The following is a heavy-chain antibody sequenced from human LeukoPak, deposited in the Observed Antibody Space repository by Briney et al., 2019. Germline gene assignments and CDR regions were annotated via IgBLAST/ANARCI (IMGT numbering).Heavy chain of an antibody. CDR3: ASRIAVAGTWFDY. CDR2: ISSSSSYI. Sequence: GGSLRLSCAASGFTFSSYSMNWVRQAPGKGLEWVSSISSSSSYIYYADSLKGRFTISRDNAKNSLYLQMNSLRAEDTAVYCCASRIAVAGTWFDYWGQGTLVTVSS. CDR1: GFTFSSYS. V-gene: IGHV3-21*01. J-gene: IGHJ4*02. D-gene: IGHD6-19*01.